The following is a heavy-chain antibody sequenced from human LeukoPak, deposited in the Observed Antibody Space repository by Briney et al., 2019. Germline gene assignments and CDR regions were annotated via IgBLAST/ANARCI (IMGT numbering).Heavy chain of an antibody. Sequence: GGSLRLSCAASGFTFSSYWLSWVRQAPGKGLEWVAYIKQGGSEKYYVDSVKGRFTISRDNAKNSLYLQMNRLRAEDTGVYYCGSDRDYYDSSGYLFDYWGQGTLVTVSS. V-gene: IGHV3-7*01. D-gene: IGHD3-22*01. CDR2: IKQGGSEK. CDR3: GSDRDYYDSSGYLFDY. CDR1: GFTFSSYW. J-gene: IGHJ4*02.